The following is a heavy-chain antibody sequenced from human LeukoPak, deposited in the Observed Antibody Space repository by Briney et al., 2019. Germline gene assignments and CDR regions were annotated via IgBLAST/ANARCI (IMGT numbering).Heavy chain of an antibody. V-gene: IGHV3-23*01. CDR1: GFTFRSYA. CDR2: ISGSGGST. CDR3: AKDQIPKYGDYADRWFDP. Sequence: QSGGSLRLXCAGSGFTFRSYAMSWGRQAPGKGLEGVSAISGSGGSTYNAASVKGRFTISRDNSKNTLYLKMNSLRAEDTAVYYCAKDQIPKYGDYADRWFDPWGQGTLVTVSS. J-gene: IGHJ5*02. D-gene: IGHD4-17*01.